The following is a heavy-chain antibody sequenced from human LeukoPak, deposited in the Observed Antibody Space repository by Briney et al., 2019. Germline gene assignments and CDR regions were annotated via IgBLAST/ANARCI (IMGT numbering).Heavy chain of an antibody. CDR3: ARDSRYSSRPLFDY. J-gene: IGHJ4*02. Sequence: ASVKVSCKASGYTFTSYGISWVRQAPGQGLEWMGWISAYNGNTYYAQKLQGRVTMTTDTSTSTAYMELRSLRSDDTAVYYCARDSRYSSRPLFDYWGQGTLVTVSS. CDR2: ISAYNGNT. V-gene: IGHV1-18*01. CDR1: GYTFTSYG. D-gene: IGHD6-13*01.